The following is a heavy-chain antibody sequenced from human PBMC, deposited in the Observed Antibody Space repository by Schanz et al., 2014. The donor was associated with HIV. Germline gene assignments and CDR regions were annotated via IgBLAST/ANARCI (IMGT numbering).Heavy chain of an antibody. CDR1: GFTFRNHA. V-gene: IGHV3-30*04. J-gene: IGHJ6*02. Sequence: QVQLMESGGGVVQPGRSLRLSCAASGFTFRNHAMHWVRQAPGKGLEWVAVISYDGSNKYYVDSVKGRFTISRDDSKNTLYLQMNRLRAEDTAVYYCAREIGGQQLAGNQYYYHYYGMDVWGQGTTVTVSS. CDR3: AREIGGQQLAGNQYYYHYYGMDV. CDR2: ISYDGSNK. D-gene: IGHD6-13*01.